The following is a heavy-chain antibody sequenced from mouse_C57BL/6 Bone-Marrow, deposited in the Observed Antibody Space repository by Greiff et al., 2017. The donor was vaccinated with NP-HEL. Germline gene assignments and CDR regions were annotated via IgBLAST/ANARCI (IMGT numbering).Heavy chain of an antibody. Sequence: DVKLVESGPGLVKPSQSLSLTCSVTGYSITSGYYWNWIRQFPGNKLEWMGYISYDGSNNYNPSLKNRISITRDTSKNQFFLKLNSVTTEDAATYYCARDLWGDYWGQGTTLTVSS. J-gene: IGHJ2*01. CDR1: GYSITSGYY. CDR3: ARDLWGDY. CDR2: ISYDGSN. V-gene: IGHV3-6*01.